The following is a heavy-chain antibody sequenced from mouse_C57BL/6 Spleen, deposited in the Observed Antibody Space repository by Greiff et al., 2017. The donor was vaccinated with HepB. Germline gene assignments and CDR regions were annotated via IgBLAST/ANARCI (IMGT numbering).Heavy chain of an antibody. V-gene: IGHV2-5*01. CDR3: ATSYYYGSSYGYAMDY. J-gene: IGHJ4*01. D-gene: IGHD1-1*01. CDR1: GFSLTSYG. CDR2: IWRGGST. Sequence: VKLMESGPGLVQPSQSLSITCTVSGFSLTSYGVHWVRQSPGKGLEWLGVIWRGGSTDYNAAFMSRLSITKDNSKSQVFFKMNSLQADDTAIYYCATSYYYGSSYGYAMDYWGQGTSVTVSS.